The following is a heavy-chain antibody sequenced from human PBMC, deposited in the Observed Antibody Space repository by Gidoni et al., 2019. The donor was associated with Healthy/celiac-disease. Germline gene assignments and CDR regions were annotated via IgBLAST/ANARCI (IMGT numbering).Heavy chain of an antibody. Sequence: QVQLQQWGAGLLKPSEPLSLTCAVYGGSFRGYYWSWIRQPPGKGLEWIGEIKHSGSTNYNPSLKSRVSVSVDTSKNQFSLKLSSVTAADTAVYYCARVSTKSWLFRPHFDYWGQGTLVTVSS. D-gene: IGHD3-22*01. V-gene: IGHV4-34*01. CDR2: IKHSGST. J-gene: IGHJ4*02. CDR3: ARVSTKSWLFRPHFDY. CDR1: GGSFRGYY.